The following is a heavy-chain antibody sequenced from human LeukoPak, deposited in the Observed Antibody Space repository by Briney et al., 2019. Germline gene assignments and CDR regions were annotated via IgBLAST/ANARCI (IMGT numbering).Heavy chain of an antibody. V-gene: IGHV3-48*03. Sequence: PGGSLRLSCAAAGFTFSRYAMNWVRQAPGKGLEWISYISSSGDTIYYTDSVKGRFFISRDNAKNSLFLQMNSPRAEDTAVYYCARAKNYDLLTGYYVVLDSWGQGTLVTVSS. D-gene: IGHD3-9*01. CDR1: GFTFSRYA. J-gene: IGHJ4*02. CDR2: ISSSGDTI. CDR3: ARAKNYDLLTGYYVVLDS.